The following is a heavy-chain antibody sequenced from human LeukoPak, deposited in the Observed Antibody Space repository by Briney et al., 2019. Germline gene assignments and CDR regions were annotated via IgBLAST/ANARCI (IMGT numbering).Heavy chain of an antibody. D-gene: IGHD6-19*01. CDR1: GFTFGSYG. J-gene: IGHJ4*02. V-gene: IGHV3-23*01. Sequence: GGSLRLSCAASGFTFGSYGMHWVRQVPGKGLEWVSAISGSGVSTYYADSVKGRFTISRDNSKNTLYLQMNSLRAEDTAVYYCARESTALYSSGWYGSCFDYWGQGTLVTVSS. CDR2: ISGSGVST. CDR3: ARESTALYSSGWYGSCFDY.